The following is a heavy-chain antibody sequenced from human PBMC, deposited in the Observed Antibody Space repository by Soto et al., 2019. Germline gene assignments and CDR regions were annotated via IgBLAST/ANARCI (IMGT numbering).Heavy chain of an antibody. D-gene: IGHD6-6*01. CDR2: INHSGST. CDR1: GGSFSDYY. Sequence: PETLSLTCAVYGGSFSDYYWSWIRQPPGKGLEWIGEINHSGSTKYNPSLKSQFTISVDTSRSQFSLKLSSVTAADTAVYYCARTSKFEYWGQGTLVTVSS. J-gene: IGHJ4*02. V-gene: IGHV4-34*01. CDR3: ARTSKFEY.